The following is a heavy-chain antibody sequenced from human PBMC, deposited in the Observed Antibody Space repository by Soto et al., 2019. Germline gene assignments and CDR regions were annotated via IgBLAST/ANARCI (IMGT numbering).Heavy chain of an antibody. D-gene: IGHD3-10*01. Sequence: QVQLQESGPGLVKPSETLSLTCTVSGGSISSYYWSWIRQPPGKGLEWIGYIYYSGGTNYNPSLKSRVTISVDTSKNQFSLKLSSVTAADTAVYYCARGMVRGVIGYWGQGTLVTVSS. CDR3: ARGMVRGVIGY. CDR1: GGSISSYY. J-gene: IGHJ4*02. CDR2: IYYSGGT. V-gene: IGHV4-59*01.